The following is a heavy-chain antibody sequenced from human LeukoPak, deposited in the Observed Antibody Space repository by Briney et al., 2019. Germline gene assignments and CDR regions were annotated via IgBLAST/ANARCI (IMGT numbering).Heavy chain of an antibody. V-gene: IGHV3-48*03. Sequence: PGGSLRLSCAASGLTFSSYEMNWVRQAPGKGLEWVSYSSSSGSTIYYADSVKGRFTISRDNAKNSLYLQMNSLRAEDTAVYYCARRIVGSAGHNWFDPWGQGTLVTVSS. J-gene: IGHJ5*02. CDR3: ARRIVGSAGHNWFDP. D-gene: IGHD1-26*01. CDR1: GLTFSSYE. CDR2: SSSSGSTI.